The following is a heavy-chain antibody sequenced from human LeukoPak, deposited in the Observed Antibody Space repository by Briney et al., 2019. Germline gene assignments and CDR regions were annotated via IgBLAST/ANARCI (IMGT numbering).Heavy chain of an antibody. J-gene: IGHJ5*01. CDR3: ARGALDAATPFDS. V-gene: IGHV3-21*01. Sequence: GGSLRLSCAASGFTFSSYAMTWVRQAPGKGLEWVSTISSSGYSTYYADSVKGRFTISRDNAKKSVYLQMNSLRAEDTAVYYCARGALDAATPFDSWGQGTLVTVSS. CDR2: ISSSGYST. CDR1: GFTFSSYA. D-gene: IGHD2-15*01.